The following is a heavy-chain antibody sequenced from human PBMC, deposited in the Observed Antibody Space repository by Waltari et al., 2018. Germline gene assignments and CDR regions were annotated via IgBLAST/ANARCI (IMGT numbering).Heavy chain of an antibody. V-gene: IGHV3-23*01. Sequence: EVQLLESGGGLVQPGGSLRLSCAASGFTFSSYAMSWVRQAPGKEVAWVSAISGSGGITYYADSVKVRFTISRDNSKNPLYLQMNSLRAEDTAVYYCAICEQPPDYYFDYWGQGTLVTVSS. CDR2: ISGSGGIT. CDR1: GFTFSSYA. J-gene: IGHJ4*02. CDR3: AICEQPPDYYFDY.